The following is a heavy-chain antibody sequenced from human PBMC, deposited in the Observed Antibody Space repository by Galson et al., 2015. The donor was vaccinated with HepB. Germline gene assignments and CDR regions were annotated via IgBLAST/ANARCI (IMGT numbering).Heavy chain of an antibody. J-gene: IGHJ4*02. CDR1: GFTFSSYG. Sequence: SLRLSCAASGFTFSSYGMHWVRQAPGKGLEWVAVISYDGSNKYYADSVKGRFTISRDNSKNTLYLQMNSLRAEDTAVYYCAKLLIAAQGDYWGQGTLVTVSS. CDR2: ISYDGSNK. D-gene: IGHD6-13*01. CDR3: AKLLIAAQGDY. V-gene: IGHV3-30*18.